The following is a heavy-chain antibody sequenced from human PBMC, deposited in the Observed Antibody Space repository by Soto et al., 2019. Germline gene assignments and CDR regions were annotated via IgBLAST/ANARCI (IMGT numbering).Heavy chain of an antibody. CDR2: ITPFNGDV. CDR3: ASGGAGSGPFTWELPDH. D-gene: IGHD1-26*01. CDR1: GNTFTYRY. Sequence: QMQLVQSGAEVKKTGSTVTVSCKALGNTFTYRYLHWVRQASGQTLEWIGWITPFNGDVHYAHKFQERVTITRDRSINTAYMRMSSLRSEDTAMYYCASGGAGSGPFTWELPDHWGQGTLVTVSS. J-gene: IGHJ4*02. V-gene: IGHV1-45*02.